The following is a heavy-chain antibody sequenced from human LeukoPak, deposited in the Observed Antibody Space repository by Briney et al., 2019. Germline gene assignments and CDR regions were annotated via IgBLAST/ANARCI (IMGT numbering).Heavy chain of an antibody. D-gene: IGHD3-22*01. J-gene: IGHJ5*02. CDR2: IYWDDDK. CDR3: AHRGYYYDSSGYYYYWFDP. V-gene: IGHV2-5*02. Sequence: QTLSLTCAVSGGSISSGGYSWRWIRQPPGKALEWLALIYWDDDKRYSPSLKSRLTITKDTSKNQVVLTMTNMDPVDTATYYCAHRGYYYDSSGYYYYWFDPWGQGTLVTVSS. CDR1: GGSISSGGYS.